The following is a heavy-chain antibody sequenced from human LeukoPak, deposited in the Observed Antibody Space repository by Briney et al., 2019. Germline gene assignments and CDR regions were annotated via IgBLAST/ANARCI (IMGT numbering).Heavy chain of an antibody. CDR2: IYSGGST. Sequence: GGSLRLSCAASGFTVSSNYMSWVRQAPGKGLEWVSVIYSGGSTYYADSVKGRFTISRDNSKNTLYLQMNSLRAEDTAVYYCARGGVEMATVYFDYWGQGILVTVSS. J-gene: IGHJ4*02. CDR1: GFTVSSNY. D-gene: IGHD5-24*01. V-gene: IGHV3-66*01. CDR3: ARGGVEMATVYFDY.